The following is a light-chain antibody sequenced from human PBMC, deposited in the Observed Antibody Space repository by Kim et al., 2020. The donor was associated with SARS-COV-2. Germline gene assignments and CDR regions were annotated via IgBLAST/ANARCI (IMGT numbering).Light chain of an antibody. J-gene: IGLJ1*01. CDR3: SSYTSSSTLDV. CDR2: DVS. CDR1: SSDVGGYNY. V-gene: IGLV2-14*03. Sequence: SITIACTGTSSDVGGYNYVSWYQQHPVKAPKLMIYDVSNRPSGVSNRFSGSKSGNTASLTISGLQAEDEADYYCSSYTSSSTLDVFGTGTKVTVL.